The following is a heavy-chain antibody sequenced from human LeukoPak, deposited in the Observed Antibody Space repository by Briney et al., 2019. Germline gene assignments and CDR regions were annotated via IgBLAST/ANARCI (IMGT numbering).Heavy chain of an antibody. D-gene: IGHD6-19*01. J-gene: IGHJ4*02. Sequence: GASVKVSSTASLYTFTAYYMQWVRQAPGQGLEWMGWINPHSGGTNYAQKFQGRVTLTRGTAISTAYMELSRLRSDDTAVYYCARVDSSGWYYFDYWGQGTLVTVSS. V-gene: IGHV1-2*02. CDR3: ARVDSSGWYYFDY. CDR1: LYTFTAYY. CDR2: INPHSGGT.